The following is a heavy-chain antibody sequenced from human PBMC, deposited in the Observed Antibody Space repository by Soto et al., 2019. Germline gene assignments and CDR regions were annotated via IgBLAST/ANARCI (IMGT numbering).Heavy chain of an antibody. D-gene: IGHD4-17*01. Sequence: QVQLVQSGAEVKKPGASVKVSCKASGYIFTNYDINWVRQATGQGLEYLGWINPNSGNTGYVQKFKGRVTMTRNTSINTAYLELNGLRSEDRAVYYCATGIKCGEYSRWFDPWGQGTLVTVSS. CDR1: GYIFTNYD. CDR3: ATGIKCGEYSRWFDP. J-gene: IGHJ5*02. CDR2: INPNSGNT. V-gene: IGHV1-8*01.